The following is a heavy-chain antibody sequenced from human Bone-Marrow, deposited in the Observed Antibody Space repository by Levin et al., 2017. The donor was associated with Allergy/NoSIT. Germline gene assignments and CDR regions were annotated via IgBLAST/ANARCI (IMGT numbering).Heavy chain of an antibody. CDR3: ARVLALTTFDS. CDR2: INPSGGGT. V-gene: IGHV1-46*01. J-gene: IGHJ4*02. CDR1: GYTFTSHY. D-gene: IGHD4-11*01. Sequence: RASVKVSCKTSGYTFTSHYILWVRQAPGQGLEWVAIINPSGGGTTYAQKFQGRVIVTKDTHDTVYMELTSLRSEDTAVYYCARVLALTTFDSWGQGTLITVSS.